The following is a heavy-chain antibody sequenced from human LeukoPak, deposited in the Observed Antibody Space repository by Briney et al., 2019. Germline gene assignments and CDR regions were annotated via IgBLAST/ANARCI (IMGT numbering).Heavy chain of an antibody. Sequence: GGSLRLSCAASGFTFSSYAMYWVRQAPGKGLEWVAVISYDGSKNYYADSVKGRFTISRDNSKNTLYLQMNSLRAEDTAVYYCVRGSRIAARPYYFDYWGQGTLVTVSS. CDR3: VRGSRIAARPYYFDY. V-gene: IGHV3-30*04. D-gene: IGHD6-6*01. CDR1: GFTFSSYA. CDR2: ISYDGSKN. J-gene: IGHJ4*02.